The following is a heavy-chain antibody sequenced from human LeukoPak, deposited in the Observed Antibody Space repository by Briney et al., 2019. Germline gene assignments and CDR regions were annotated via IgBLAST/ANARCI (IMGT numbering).Heavy chain of an antibody. D-gene: IGHD4-23*01. CDR3: ARDPIAGLRWKVDDAFDI. CDR1: GFTFSSYG. J-gene: IGHJ3*02. V-gene: IGHV3-33*01. Sequence: GGSLRLSCAASGFTFSSYGMHWVRQAPGKGLEGVAVRWYDGSNKYYADSVKGRFTISRDNAKDTLYLQMNSLRAEDTAVYYCARDPIAGLRWKVDDAFDIWGQGTMVTVSS. CDR2: RWYDGSNK.